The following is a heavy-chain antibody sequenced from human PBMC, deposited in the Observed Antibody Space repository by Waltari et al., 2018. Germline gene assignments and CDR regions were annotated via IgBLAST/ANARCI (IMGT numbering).Heavy chain of an antibody. V-gene: IGHV1-69-2*01. D-gene: IGHD1-7*01. Sequence: EVHLVQSGAEVKKPGATVKISCKASGYTFTDYYMHWVQQAPGKGLEWMGRVEPADDKAIYAEKVQGRVTISADTATDTAYMELRSLRSEDAAVYYCARTTTFKSLDYWGQGTLVTVSS. CDR2: VEPADDKA. CDR3: ARTTTFKSLDY. CDR1: GYTFTDYY. J-gene: IGHJ4*02.